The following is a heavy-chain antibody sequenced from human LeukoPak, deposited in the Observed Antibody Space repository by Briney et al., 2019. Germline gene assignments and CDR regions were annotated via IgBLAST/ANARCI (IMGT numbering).Heavy chain of an antibody. CDR3: APGEYQLLWRFDY. J-gene: IGHJ4*02. Sequence: PSETLCLTCTVSGGAISSISYYWGWIRQPPGKGLEWIGSIYYSGSTYYNPSLKSRVTISVDTSKNPFPLKLSSVTAADTAVYYCAPGEYQLLWRFDYWGQGTLVTVSS. V-gene: IGHV4-39*01. CDR2: IYYSGST. CDR1: GGAISSISYY. D-gene: IGHD2-2*01.